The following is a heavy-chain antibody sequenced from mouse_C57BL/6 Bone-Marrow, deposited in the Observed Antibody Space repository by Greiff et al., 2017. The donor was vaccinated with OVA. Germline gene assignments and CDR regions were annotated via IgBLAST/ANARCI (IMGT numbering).Heavy chain of an antibody. J-gene: IGHJ3*01. D-gene: IGHD1-1*01. CDR2: IYPGSGGT. CDR1: GYTFTSYW. CDR3: AREEITTVVPFAY. V-gene: IGHV1-55*01. Sequence: VQLQQPGAELVKPGASVKMSCKASGYTFTSYWITWVKQRPGQGLEWIGDIYPGSGGTNYNEKFKGKATLTADKSSSTAYMQLSSLTSEDSAVYFCAREEITTVVPFAYWGQGTLVTVSA.